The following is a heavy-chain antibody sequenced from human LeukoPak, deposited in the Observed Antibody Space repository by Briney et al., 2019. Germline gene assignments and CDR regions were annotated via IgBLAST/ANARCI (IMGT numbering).Heavy chain of an antibody. CDR2: FSYPMNT. CDR3: ARSFYYYGSGSYFGGPNWFDP. D-gene: IGHD3-10*01. Sequence: SETVSLVCTLSGRSISSSCDYWGWIRQPPGKGPERFGSFSYPMNTYYTPSLTSRVTISVDTSKNQFSLKRSSVNAADTAVYYCARSFYYYGSGSYFGGPNWFDPWGQGTLGTVSS. J-gene: IGHJ5*02. CDR1: GRSISSSCDY. V-gene: IGHV4-39*07.